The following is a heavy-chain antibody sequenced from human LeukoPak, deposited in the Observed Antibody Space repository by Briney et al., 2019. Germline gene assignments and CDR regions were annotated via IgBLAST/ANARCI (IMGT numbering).Heavy chain of an antibody. CDR2: INHSGST. Sequence: SETLSLTCAVYGGSFSGYYWSWIRQPPGKGLEWIGEINHSGSTNYNPSLKSRVTISVDTSKNQFPLKLSSVTAADTAVYYCARAPYSGYDQVTCAYWGQGTLVTVSS. CDR1: GGSFSGYY. V-gene: IGHV4-34*01. CDR3: ARAPYSGYDQVTCAY. J-gene: IGHJ4*02. D-gene: IGHD5-12*01.